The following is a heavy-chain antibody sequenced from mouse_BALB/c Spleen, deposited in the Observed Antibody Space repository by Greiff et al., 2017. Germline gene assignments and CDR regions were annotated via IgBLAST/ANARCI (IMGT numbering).Heavy chain of an antibody. D-gene: IGHD2-10*02. Sequence: LVESGGGLVKPGGSLKLSCAASGFTFSSYAMSWVRQTPEKRLEWVAEISSGGSYTYYPDTVTGRFTISRDNAKNTLYLEMSSLRSEDTAMYYCARDLSMGGYYAMDYWGQGTSVTVSS. CDR3: ARDLSMGGYYAMDY. CDR1: GFTFSSYA. J-gene: IGHJ4*01. CDR2: ISSGGSYT. V-gene: IGHV5-9-4*01.